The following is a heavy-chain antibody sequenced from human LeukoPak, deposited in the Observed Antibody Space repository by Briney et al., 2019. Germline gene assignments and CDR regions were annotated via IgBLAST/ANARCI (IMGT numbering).Heavy chain of an antibody. J-gene: IGHJ3*02. Sequence: GGSLRLSCAASGFTFSSYSMNWVRQAPGKGLEWVSSISSSSSSIRYADSVKGRFTISRDNAKNSLYLQMNTLRAEDTAVYYCVRVGSVGAFDIWGHGTMVTVSS. CDR1: GFTFSSYS. CDR3: VRVGSVGAFDI. D-gene: IGHD1-26*01. CDR2: ISSSSSSI. V-gene: IGHV3-21*01.